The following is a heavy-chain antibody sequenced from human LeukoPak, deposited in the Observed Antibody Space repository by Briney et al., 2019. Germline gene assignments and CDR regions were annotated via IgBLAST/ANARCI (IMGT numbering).Heavy chain of an antibody. CDR1: GFTFNYAW. CDR3: TTDEDWNYARKDV. D-gene: IGHD1-7*01. V-gene: IGHV3-15*04. J-gene: IGHJ6*02. CDR2: TVSEIDGGTT. Sequence: GGSLRLSCAASGFTFNYAWMSWVRQVPGRGLEWVGQTVSEIDGGTTDYATPVKGRFTISRDDSKSTLYLQMNSLKIEDTAVYYCTTDEDWNYARKDVWGQGATVIVSS.